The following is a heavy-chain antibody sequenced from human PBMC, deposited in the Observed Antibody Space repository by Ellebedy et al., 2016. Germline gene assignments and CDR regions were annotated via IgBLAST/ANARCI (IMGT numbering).Heavy chain of an antibody. D-gene: IGHD3-10*01. CDR2: ISAYNGNT. CDR3: ARAWYYGSGRANGGVSFDI. CDR1: GYTFTSYG. Sequence: ASVKVSCKASGYTFTSYGISWVRQAPGQGLEWMGWISAYNGNTNYAQKLQGRVTMTTDTSTSTAYMELRSLRSDDTAVYYCARAWYYGSGRANGGVSFDIWGQGTMVTVSS. V-gene: IGHV1-18*01. J-gene: IGHJ3*02.